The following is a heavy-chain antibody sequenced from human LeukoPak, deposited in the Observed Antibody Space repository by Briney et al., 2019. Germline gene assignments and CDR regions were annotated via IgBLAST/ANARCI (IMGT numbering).Heavy chain of an antibody. V-gene: IGHV4-38-2*02. CDR3: GRVKNPHYYYYMDV. CDR2: IYHSGST. CDR1: SYSISSGYY. J-gene: IGHJ6*03. Sequence: SETLSLTCTVSSYSISSGYYWGWIRQPPGKGLEWIGSIYHSGSTYYNPSLKSRVAISVDTSKNQFSLKLSSVTAADTAVYHCGRVKNPHYYYYMDVWGKGTTVTISS. D-gene: IGHD1-14*01.